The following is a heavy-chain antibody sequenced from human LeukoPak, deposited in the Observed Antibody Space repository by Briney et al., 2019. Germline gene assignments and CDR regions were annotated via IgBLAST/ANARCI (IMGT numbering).Heavy chain of an antibody. CDR1: GYSITSGYY. J-gene: IGHJ4*02. Sequence: SDTLSLTCSVSGYSITSGYYWGWIRQPPGKGLEWIGSIYHSGSTYHNPSLKSRVTISVDTSKNQFSLKLYSVTAADTAVYYCARELTTTTNDYWGQGTLVTVSS. D-gene: IGHD4-17*01. CDR3: ARELTTTTNDY. V-gene: IGHV4-38-2*02. CDR2: IYHSGST.